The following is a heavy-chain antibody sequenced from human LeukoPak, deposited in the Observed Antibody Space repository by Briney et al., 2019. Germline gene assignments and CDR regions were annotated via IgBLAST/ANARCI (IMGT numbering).Heavy chain of an antibody. CDR3: ARRNPTVTTTDFDY. CDR2: INHSGST. CDR1: GGSFSGYY. Sequence: AETLSLTCDAYGGSFSGYYWSWIRQPPGKGLEWIGQINHSGSTNYNPSLKSGVTISVDTSKNQFSLKLSSVTAADTAVYYCARRNPTVTTTDFDYWGQGTLVTVSS. D-gene: IGHD4-17*01. V-gene: IGHV4-34*01. J-gene: IGHJ4*02.